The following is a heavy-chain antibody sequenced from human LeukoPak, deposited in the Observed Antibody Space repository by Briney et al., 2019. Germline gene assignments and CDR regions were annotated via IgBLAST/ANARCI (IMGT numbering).Heavy chain of an antibody. Sequence: GGSLRLSCAASGFTFSSYAMSWVRQAPGKGLEWVSAISGSGGSTYYADSVKGRFTISRDNSKNTLYLRMNSLRAEDTAVYYCAADPRRVRGVIDAFDIWGQGTMVTVSS. CDR3: AADPRRVRGVIDAFDI. V-gene: IGHV3-23*01. CDR2: ISGSGGST. D-gene: IGHD3-10*01. J-gene: IGHJ3*02. CDR1: GFTFSSYA.